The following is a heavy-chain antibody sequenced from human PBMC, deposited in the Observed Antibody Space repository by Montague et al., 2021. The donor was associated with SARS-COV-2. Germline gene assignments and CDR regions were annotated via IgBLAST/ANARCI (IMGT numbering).Heavy chain of an antibody. V-gene: IGHV4-39*01. CDR1: GASISLNSHS. CDR2: VHNTGNS. J-gene: IGHJ5*02. Sequence: SETLSLTCTVSGASISLNSHSWGWLRQPPGRGLEWITTVHNTGNSYHNLSLQSRVTISGDTSQRQVSLRLNSMTTADTAVYYCARLPTGFPNWFDTWGQGILVTVSS. D-gene: IGHD3-9*01. CDR3: ARLPTGFPNWFDT.